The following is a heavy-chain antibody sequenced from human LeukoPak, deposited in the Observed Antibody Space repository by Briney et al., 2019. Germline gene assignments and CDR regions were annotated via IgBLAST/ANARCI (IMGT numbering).Heavy chain of an antibody. Sequence: SETLSLTCAVYGGSFSGYYWSWIRQPPGKGLEWIGEINHSGSSNYNPSLKSRLTISVDTSKSQFSLKLSSVTAADTAVYYCARDLRGSGAFDIWGQGTVVTVSS. V-gene: IGHV4-34*01. CDR1: GGSFSGYY. D-gene: IGHD4-23*01. J-gene: IGHJ3*02. CDR3: ARDLRGSGAFDI. CDR2: INHSGSS.